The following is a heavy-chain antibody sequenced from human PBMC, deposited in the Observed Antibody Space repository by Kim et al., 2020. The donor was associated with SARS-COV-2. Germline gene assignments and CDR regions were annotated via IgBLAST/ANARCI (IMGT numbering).Heavy chain of an antibody. CDR3: ARLTWGYGSGSYTV. CDR1: GGSISSYY. D-gene: IGHD3-10*01. Sequence: SETLSLTCTVSGGSISSYYWSWIRQPAGKGLEWIGRIYTSGSTNYNPSLKSRVTMSVDTSKNQFSLKLSSVTAADTAVYYCARLTWGYGSGSYTVWGQGTLVTVSS. J-gene: IGHJ4*02. V-gene: IGHV4-4*07. CDR2: IYTSGST.